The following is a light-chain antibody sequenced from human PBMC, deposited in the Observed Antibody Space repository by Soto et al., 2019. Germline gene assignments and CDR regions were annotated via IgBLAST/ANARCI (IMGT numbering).Light chain of an antibody. J-gene: IGLJ1*01. CDR3: GSWDSSLSAYV. CDR1: SFNIGGNS. CDR2: DDN. V-gene: IGLV1-51*01. Sequence: QSVLTQPPSVSAAPGQKVTISCSGSSFNIGGNSVSWYQQLPGTAPKLLIYDDNKRPSGIPDRFSGSKSGTSATLGITGCQTGDEADYYCGSWDSSLSAYVFGTGNKVTVL.